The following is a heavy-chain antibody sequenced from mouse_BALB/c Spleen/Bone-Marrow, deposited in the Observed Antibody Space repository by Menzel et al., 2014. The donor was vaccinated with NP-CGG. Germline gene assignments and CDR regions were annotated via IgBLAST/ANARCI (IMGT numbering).Heavy chain of an antibody. Sequence: EVQLVESGGGLVEAGESVKLSWAASGFTFSTYFMSWVRQTPEKSLELVAAIYTNDGSTYYPDTVKGRFTISRDNATNTLYLQMSSLKSEDAAVYYCARRAFYALDYWGQGTSVTVSS. J-gene: IGHJ4*01. V-gene: IGHV5-6-2*01. CDR2: IYTNDGST. CDR1: GFTFSTYF. CDR3: ARRAFYALDY.